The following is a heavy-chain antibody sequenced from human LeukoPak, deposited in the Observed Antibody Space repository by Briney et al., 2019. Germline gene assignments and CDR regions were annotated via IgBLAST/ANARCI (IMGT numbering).Heavy chain of an antibody. D-gene: IGHD3-22*01. CDR3: AREGGDSSGYYHDY. CDR2: IYYSGST. CDR1: GGSVSSSTHY. V-gene: IGHV4-39*07. Sequence: SETLSLTCTVSGGSVSSSTHYWGWIRQPPGKGLEWIGSIYYSGSTYYNPSLTSRVTISVDTSKNQFSLNLSSVTAADTAVYYCAREGGDSSGYYHDYWGQGTLVTVSS. J-gene: IGHJ4*02.